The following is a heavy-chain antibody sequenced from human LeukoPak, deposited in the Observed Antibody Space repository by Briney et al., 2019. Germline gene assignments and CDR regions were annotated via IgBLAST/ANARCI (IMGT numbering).Heavy chain of an antibody. CDR1: GYSISSGYY. J-gene: IGHJ5*02. V-gene: IGHV4-38-2*02. CDR2: IHYSARI. D-gene: IGHD1-26*01. Sequence: SETLSLTCTVSGYSISSGYYWGWIRQPPGKGLEWIGSIHYSARIYYNPSLKSRLTITPDTSKNQFSLKLTSVTAADTAVYYCTREVRSAWASFDPWGQGTLVTVSS. CDR3: TREVRSAWASFDP.